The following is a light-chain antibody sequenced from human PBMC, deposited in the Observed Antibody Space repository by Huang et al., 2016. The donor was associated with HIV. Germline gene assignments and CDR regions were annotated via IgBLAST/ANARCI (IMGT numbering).Light chain of an antibody. CDR1: QSVSSN. Sequence: EIVMTQSPATLSVSPGERATLSCRTSQSVSSNVAWYQQKPGQAPRLLIYGAATRATGIPARFSGSGSGREFTLTISSLQSEDFAVYHCQQYNTWPRTFGQGTKVEIK. V-gene: IGKV3-15*01. CDR2: GAA. CDR3: QQYNTWPRT. J-gene: IGKJ1*01.